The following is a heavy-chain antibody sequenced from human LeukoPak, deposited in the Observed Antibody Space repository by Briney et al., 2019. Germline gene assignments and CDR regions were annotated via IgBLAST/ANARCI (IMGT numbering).Heavy chain of an antibody. J-gene: IGHJ4*02. D-gene: IGHD4-23*01. CDR1: GGSISSDY. CDR2: IYYSGST. Sequence: SETLSLTCTVSGGSISSDYWSWIRQPPGKGLEWIGHIYYSGSTNYNPSLKSRVTISVDTSKNQFSLKLSSVTAADTAVYYCARHAYGVTPIDYWGQGTLVTVSS. V-gene: IGHV4-59*08. CDR3: ARHAYGVTPIDY.